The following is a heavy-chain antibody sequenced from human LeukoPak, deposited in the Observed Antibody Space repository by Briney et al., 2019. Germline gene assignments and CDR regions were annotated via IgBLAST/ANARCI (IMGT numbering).Heavy chain of an antibody. CDR3: ARGPTISETGYFDY. CDR1: GGSFITYY. CDR2: INHRGDT. J-gene: IGHJ4*03. V-gene: IGHV4-34*01. D-gene: IGHD1-1*01. Sequence: SETLSLTCAVYGGSFITYYWSWIRQSPGKGLEWIAEINHRGDTNYNPSVKSRVTISVDTSKNQFSLKVRSVTAADTAVYYCARGPTISETGYFDYWGQGTLATVSS.